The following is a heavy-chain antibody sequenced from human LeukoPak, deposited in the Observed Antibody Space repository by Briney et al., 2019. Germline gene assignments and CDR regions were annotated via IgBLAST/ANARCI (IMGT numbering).Heavy chain of an antibody. J-gene: IGHJ4*02. CDR3: ARVLFNSGYDL. CDR1: GGTFTSYS. D-gene: IGHD5-12*01. CDR2: IIPLLDIV. Sequence: SVKVSCKASGGTFTSYSFTWVRQAPGQGLEWMGRIIPLLDIVNYAQKFQGRVTIMADKSTSTAYMELRSLRSEDTAVYFCARVLFNSGYDLWGQGTLVTVSS. V-gene: IGHV1-69*04.